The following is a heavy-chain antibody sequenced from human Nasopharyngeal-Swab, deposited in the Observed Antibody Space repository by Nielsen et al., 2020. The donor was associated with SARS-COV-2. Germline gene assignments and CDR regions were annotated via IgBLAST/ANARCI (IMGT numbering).Heavy chain of an antibody. CDR3: AREEAMVNYYYYGMDV. CDR2: ISSSSRYI. V-gene: IGHV3-21*01. CDR1: GFTFSSYS. Sequence: GESLKISCAASGFTFSSYSMNWVRQDPGKGLEWVSSISSSSRYIYYADSVKGRFTISRDNAKNSLYLQMNSLRAEDTAVYYCAREEAMVNYYYYGMDVWGQGTTVTVSS. D-gene: IGHD5-18*01. J-gene: IGHJ6*02.